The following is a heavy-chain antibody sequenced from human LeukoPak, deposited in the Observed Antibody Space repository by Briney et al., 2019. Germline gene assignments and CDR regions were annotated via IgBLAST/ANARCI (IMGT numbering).Heavy chain of an antibody. CDR2: IRFDGTKQ. CDR3: ARDDAYLRLGA. J-gene: IGHJ5*02. Sequence: GSLRLSCVPASGFTFSSHGMHWVRQAPGKGLEWVAGIRFDGTKQYYRDSAKGRFTVSRDDSKNTLYLQMNSLRDEDTAVYYCARDDAYLRLGAWGQGTLVTVSS. CDR1: GFTFSSHG. V-gene: IGHV3-33*01. D-gene: IGHD3-16*01.